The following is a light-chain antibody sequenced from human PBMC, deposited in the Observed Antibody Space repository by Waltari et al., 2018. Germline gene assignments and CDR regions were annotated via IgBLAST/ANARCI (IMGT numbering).Light chain of an antibody. CDR3: QQYNSPPT. V-gene: IGKV1-5*03. J-gene: IGKJ1*01. Sequence: DIQMTQSPSTLSASVGERVTITCRASQSISGWLAWYQQKPGNAPKLLIYQAFTLESGVPSRFSGSGSGTYFTLTISSLQPDDFATYFCQQYNSPPTFGQGTKVEIK. CDR2: QAF. CDR1: QSISGW.